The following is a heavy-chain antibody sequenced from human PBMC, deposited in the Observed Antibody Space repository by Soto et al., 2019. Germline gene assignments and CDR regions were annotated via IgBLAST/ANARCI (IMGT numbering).Heavy chain of an antibody. CDR1: GGSISGSY. D-gene: IGHD2-8*02. V-gene: IGHV4-59*01. J-gene: IGHJ4*02. Sequence: SETLSLTCSVSGGSISGSYWGWIRQSPGKGLEWLGYVYYTGSTNYSPSLRSRVSISVDTSKNQFSLRLTSVTAADTAVYFCARSVAVPGAHIDYWGQGTQVTVSS. CDR2: VYYTGST. CDR3: ARSVAVPGAHIDY.